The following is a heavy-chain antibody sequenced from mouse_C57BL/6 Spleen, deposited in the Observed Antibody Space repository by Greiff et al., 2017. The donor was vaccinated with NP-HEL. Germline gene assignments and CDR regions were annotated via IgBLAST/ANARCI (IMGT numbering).Heavy chain of an antibody. CDR1: GYTFTSYW. Sequence: VQLQQPGAELVKPGASVKLSCKASGYTFTSYWMQWVKQRPGQGLEWIGEIDPSDSYTNYNQKFKGKATLTVDTSSSTAYMQLSSLTSEDSAVYDGARGGSSHWYFEGWGTGTTVTVSS. J-gene: IGHJ1*03. CDR3: ARGGSSHWYFEG. V-gene: IGHV1-50*01. D-gene: IGHD1-1*01. CDR2: IDPSDSYT.